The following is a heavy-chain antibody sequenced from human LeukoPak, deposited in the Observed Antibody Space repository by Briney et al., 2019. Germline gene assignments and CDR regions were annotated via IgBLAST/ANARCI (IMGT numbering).Heavy chain of an antibody. V-gene: IGHV3-7*01. CDR2: IKQGGSEK. CDR1: GFTFSSYW. CDR3: ARQIKSYYYDSSGVFDY. J-gene: IGHJ4*02. Sequence: PGGSLRLSCAASGFTFSSYWMSWVRQAPGKGLEWVANIKQGGSEKYYVDSVKGRFTISRDNAKNSLYLQMNSLRAEDTAVYYCARQIKSYYYDSSGVFDYWGQGTLVTVSS. D-gene: IGHD3-22*01.